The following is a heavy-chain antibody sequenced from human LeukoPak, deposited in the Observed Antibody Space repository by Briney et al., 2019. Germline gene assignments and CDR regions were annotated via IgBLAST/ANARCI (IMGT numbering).Heavy chain of an antibody. V-gene: IGHV4-61*02. CDR2: IYTTGSS. D-gene: IGHD2-8*01. CDR3: ARVSPAGVWDV. Sequence: SETLSLTCTVSGGSISGINYYWTWIRQPAGKGLEWIGRIYTTGSSNYNPSRKSRVTISVDTSNNQFSLKLSSVTAADTAVYYCARVSPAGVWDVWGQGTTVTVSS. CDR1: GGSISGINYY. J-gene: IGHJ6*02.